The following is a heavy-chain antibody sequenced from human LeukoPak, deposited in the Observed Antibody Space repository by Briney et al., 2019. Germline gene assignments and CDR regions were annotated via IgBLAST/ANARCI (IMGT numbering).Heavy chain of an antibody. CDR2: ILYDGSNK. D-gene: IGHD2-2*01. V-gene: IGHV3-30*04. CDR3: ARDACSSTSCKYGMDV. J-gene: IGHJ6*04. Sequence: GSLRLSCAASGFTFRSYSMHWVRQAPGKGLEWVAVILYDGSNKYYADSVKGRFTISRDNSKNTLYLQMNSLRAEDTAVYYCARDACSSTSCKYGMDVWGKGTTVTVSS. CDR1: GFTFRSYS.